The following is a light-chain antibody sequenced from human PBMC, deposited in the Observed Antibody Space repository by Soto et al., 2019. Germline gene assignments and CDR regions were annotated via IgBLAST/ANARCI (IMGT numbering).Light chain of an antibody. J-gene: IGLJ1*01. Sequence: SVLTQPASVSGSPGQSITISCTGTSSDVGGYNYVSWYQQHPGKAPKLMIYDVSNRPSGISNRFSGSKSGNTASLTISXXXXEXXADYYCSSYTSSSTYVFGTGTKVTVL. V-gene: IGLV2-14*01. CDR3: SSYTSSSTYV. CDR2: DVS. CDR1: SSDVGGYNY.